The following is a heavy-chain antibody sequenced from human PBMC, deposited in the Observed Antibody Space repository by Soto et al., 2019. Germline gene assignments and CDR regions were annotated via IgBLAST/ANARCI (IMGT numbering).Heavy chain of an antibody. CDR1: GYTFINYD. CDR2: MNPDSGNT. Sequence: QVQLVQSGAEVKKPGASVKVSCKASGYTFINYDINWVRQATGQVLEWVGWMNPDSGNTGYAQNFQGRVPMTGNTSISSVYMELIRLTSEDTAVYYCARRRGSNGWFDLWGQGTLVTVSS. CDR3: ARRRGSNGWFDL. V-gene: IGHV1-8*01. J-gene: IGHJ5*02. D-gene: IGHD2-8*01.